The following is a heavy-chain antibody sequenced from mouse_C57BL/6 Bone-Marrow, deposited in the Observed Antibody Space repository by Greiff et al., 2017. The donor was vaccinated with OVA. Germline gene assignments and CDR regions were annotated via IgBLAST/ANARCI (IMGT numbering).Heavy chain of an antibody. J-gene: IGHJ3*01. V-gene: IGHV14-4*01. Sequence: VQLKQSGAELVRPGASVKLSCTASGFNIKDDYMHWVKQRPEQGLEWIGWIDPENGDTEYASKFQGKATITADTSSNTAYLQLSSLTSEDTAVYYCTTEWSWCAYWGQGTLVTVSA. CDR3: TTEWSWCAY. D-gene: IGHD1-3*01. CDR2: IDPENGDT. CDR1: GFNIKDDY.